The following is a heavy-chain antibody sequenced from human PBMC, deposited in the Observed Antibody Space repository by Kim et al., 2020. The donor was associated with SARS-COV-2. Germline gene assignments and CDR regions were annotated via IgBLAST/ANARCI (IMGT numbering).Heavy chain of an antibody. D-gene: IGHD6-6*01. V-gene: IGHV3-23*01. CDR3: AKKVQLVWGVGAFYI. J-gene: IGHJ3*02. Sequence: DPVKGRCTISRDNSKNTLYLQMNSRRAEDTAVYYCAKKVQLVWGVGAFYIWGQGTMVTVSS.